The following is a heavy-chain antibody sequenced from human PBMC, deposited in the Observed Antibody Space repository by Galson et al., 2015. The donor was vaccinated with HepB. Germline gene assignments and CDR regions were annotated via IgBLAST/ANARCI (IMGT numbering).Heavy chain of an antibody. V-gene: IGHV3-21*01. CDR1: GFTFSYYT. Sequence: SLRLSCAASGFTFSYYTMNWVRQAPGKGLEWVSSISSSSVNIYYGNSLKGRFAISRDNANNSLYLQMNSLRAEDTGVYYCARDISASGYAFWSDHYTNYGMDVWGQGTTVTVSS. CDR3: ARDISASGYAFWSDHYTNYGMDV. CDR2: ISSSSVNI. J-gene: IGHJ6*02. D-gene: IGHD3-3*01.